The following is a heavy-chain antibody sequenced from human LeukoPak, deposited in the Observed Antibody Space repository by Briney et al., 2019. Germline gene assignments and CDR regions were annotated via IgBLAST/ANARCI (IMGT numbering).Heavy chain of an antibody. CDR2: FDPEDGET. V-gene: IGHV1-24*01. J-gene: IGHJ1*01. CDR1: GYTLTELS. D-gene: IGHD1-1*01. Sequence: TSVKVSCKVSGYTLTELSMHWVRQAPGKGLEWMGGFDPEDGETIYAQKFQGRVTMTEDTSTDTAYMELSSLRSEDTAVYYCATDWNWNDFLYFQHWGQGTLVTVSS. CDR3: ATDWNWNDFLYFQH.